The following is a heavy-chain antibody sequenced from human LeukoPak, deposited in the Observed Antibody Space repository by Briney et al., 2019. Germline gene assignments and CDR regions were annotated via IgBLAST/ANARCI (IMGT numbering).Heavy chain of an antibody. Sequence: SSETLSLTCTVSGGSISSGAYYWSWIRQPPGKGLEWIGYIYYSGSTYYNPSLKSRVTISVDTSKNQFSLKLSSVTAADTAVYYCARGRDSDYWGQGTLVTVSS. D-gene: IGHD3-22*01. CDR1: GGSISSGAYY. CDR3: ARGRDSDY. CDR2: IYYSGST. V-gene: IGHV4-30-4*08. J-gene: IGHJ4*02.